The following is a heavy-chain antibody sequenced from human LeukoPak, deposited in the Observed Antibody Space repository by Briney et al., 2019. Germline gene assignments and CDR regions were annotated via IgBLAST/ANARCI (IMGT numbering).Heavy chain of an antibody. CDR3: AGGPSISTFQH. CDR1: GGSFSGYY. Sequence: SETLSLTCAVYGGSFSGYYWSWIRQPPGKGLEWIGEINHSGSTNYNPSLKSRVTISVDTSKNQFSLKLSSVTAADTAVYYCAGGPSISTFQHWGQGTLVTVSS. J-gene: IGHJ1*01. V-gene: IGHV4-34*01. D-gene: IGHD3-3*01. CDR2: INHSGST.